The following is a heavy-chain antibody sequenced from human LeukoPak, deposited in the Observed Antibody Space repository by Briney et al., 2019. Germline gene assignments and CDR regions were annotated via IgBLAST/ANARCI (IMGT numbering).Heavy chain of an antibody. Sequence: KASGTLSLTCTVSGGSISSGGYYWSWIRQHPGKGLEWIGYIYYSGSTYYNPSLKSRVTISVDTSKNQFSLKLSSVTAADTAVYYCARGTIAAAVDYWGQGTLVTVSS. J-gene: IGHJ4*02. CDR1: GGSISSGGYY. CDR2: IYYSGST. CDR3: ARGTIAAAVDY. D-gene: IGHD6-13*01. V-gene: IGHV4-31*03.